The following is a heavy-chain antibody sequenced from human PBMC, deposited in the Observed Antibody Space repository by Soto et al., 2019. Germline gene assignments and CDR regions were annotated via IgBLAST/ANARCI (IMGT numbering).Heavy chain of an antibody. Sequence: QVTLKESGPVLVKPTETLTLTCTVSGFSLSNARMGVSWIRQPPGKAREWLAHIFSNDEKSYSTSLKSRLTISKDTSKSQVVLTMTNMDPVDTATYYCARITYYDFWSGYYFDYWGQGTLVTVSS. V-gene: IGHV2-26*01. CDR3: ARITYYDFWSGYYFDY. D-gene: IGHD3-3*01. J-gene: IGHJ4*02. CDR1: GFSLSNARMG. CDR2: IFSNDEK.